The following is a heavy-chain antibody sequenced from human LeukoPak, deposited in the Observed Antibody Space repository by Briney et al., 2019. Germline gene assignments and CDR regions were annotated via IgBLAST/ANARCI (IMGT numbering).Heavy chain of an antibody. D-gene: IGHD2-2*01. CDR3: AREDYQLLNFDY. V-gene: IGHV4-39*02. CDR2: IYYSGST. J-gene: IGHJ4*02. CDR1: GGSISSSSYY. Sequence: SGTLSLTCTVSGGSISSSSYYWGWIRQPPGKGLEWIGSIYYSGSTYYNPSLKSRVTISVDTSKNQFSLKLSSVTAADTAVYYCAREDYQLLNFDYWGQGTLVTVSS.